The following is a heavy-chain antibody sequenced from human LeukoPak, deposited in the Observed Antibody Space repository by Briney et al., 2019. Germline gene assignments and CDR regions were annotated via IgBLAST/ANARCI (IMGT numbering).Heavy chain of an antibody. CDR1: GFTFSSFS. Sequence: GGSLRLSCAASGFTFSSFSMNWVRQAPGKGLEWISYISSSSSASYYADSVKGRFTISRDNAKNSPYLQMNSLRDEDTAVYYCARDLNYGLDYWGQGTLVTVSS. CDR3: ARDLNYGLDY. D-gene: IGHD3-16*01. V-gene: IGHV3-48*02. J-gene: IGHJ4*02. CDR2: ISSSSSAS.